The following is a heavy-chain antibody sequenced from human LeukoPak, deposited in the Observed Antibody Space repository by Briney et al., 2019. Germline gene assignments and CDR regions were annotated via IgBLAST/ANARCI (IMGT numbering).Heavy chain of an antibody. J-gene: IGHJ4*02. V-gene: IGHV3-21*03. CDR2: ITNSSSDI. Sequence: GGSLRLSCAASGFIFSSYSMNWVRQAPGKGLEWVSSITNSSSDIYYADSVKGRFTISRDNAKNSLYLQMNSLKTEDTAVYYCTTDTPWTTSSYYFDYWGQGTLVTVSS. CDR1: GFIFSSYS. D-gene: IGHD3/OR15-3a*01. CDR3: TTDTPWTTSSYYFDY.